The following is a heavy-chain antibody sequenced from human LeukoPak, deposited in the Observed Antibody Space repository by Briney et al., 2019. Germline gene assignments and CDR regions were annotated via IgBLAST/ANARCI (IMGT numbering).Heavy chain of an antibody. CDR1: GGSISSYY. J-gene: IGHJ6*02. V-gene: IGHV4-59*01. CDR2: IYYSGSA. CDR3: ARTTVVPAATTPHYYYYGMDV. Sequence: SETLSLTCTVSGGSISSYYWSWIRQPPGKGLEWIGCIYYSGSANYNPSLKSRVTISVDTSKNQFSLKLSSVTAADTAVYYCARTTVVPAATTPHYYYYGMDVWGQGTTVTVSS. D-gene: IGHD2-2*01.